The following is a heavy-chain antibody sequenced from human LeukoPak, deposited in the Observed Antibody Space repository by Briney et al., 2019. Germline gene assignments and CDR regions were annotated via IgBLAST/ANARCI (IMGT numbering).Heavy chain of an antibody. CDR2: IYSGGST. D-gene: IGHD1-26*01. J-gene: IGHJ3*02. V-gene: IGHV3-66*04. CDR1: GFTVSSNY. CDR3: ARQETSSYNGAFDI. Sequence: GGSPRLSCAASGFTVSSNYMSWVRQAPGKGLEWVSVIYSGGSTYYSDSVTGRFTISRDNAKNSLYLQMNSLRADDTAVYHCARQETSSYNGAFDIWGQGTMVTVSS.